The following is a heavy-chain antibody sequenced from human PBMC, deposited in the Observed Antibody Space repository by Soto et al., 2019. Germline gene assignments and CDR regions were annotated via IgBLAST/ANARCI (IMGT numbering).Heavy chain of an antibody. CDR2: LSGSGTTT. J-gene: IGHJ4*02. V-gene: IGHV3-23*04. CDR1: GFTFSKYA. Sequence: EVQLVESGGGLVQPGGSLRLSCAASGFTFSKYAMSWVRQAPGKGLEWVSYLSGSGTTTYSADSVRGRFTISRDNSNNTLYLQMNSLSAEDTALYYCVKFFVEKGGSSGWHWSLVSWGQGTLVTVSS. D-gene: IGHD6-25*01. CDR3: VKFFVEKGGSSGWHWSLVS.